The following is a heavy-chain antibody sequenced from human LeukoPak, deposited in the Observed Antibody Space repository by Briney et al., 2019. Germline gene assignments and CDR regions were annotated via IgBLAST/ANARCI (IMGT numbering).Heavy chain of an antibody. J-gene: IGHJ3*02. CDR3: ARTDRTGALGRFRMRSDAFDI. Sequence: PGGSLRLSCAASGFTFSNYAMTWVRQAPGKGLEWVSVISNVGGRTYYADSVKGRFTISRDTSKNTLYLQMNSLRVEDTAIYYCARTDRTGALGRFRMRSDAFDIWGQGTMVTVSS. V-gene: IGHV3-23*01. D-gene: IGHD3-3*01. CDR1: GFTFSNYA. CDR2: ISNVGGRT.